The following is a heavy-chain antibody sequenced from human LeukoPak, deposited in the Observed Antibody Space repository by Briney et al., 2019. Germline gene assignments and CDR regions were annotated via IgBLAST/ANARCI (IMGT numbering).Heavy chain of an antibody. J-gene: IGHJ4*02. V-gene: IGHV1-2*02. CDR1: GGTFSSYA. Sequence: ASVKVSSKASGGTFSSYAISWVRQAPGQGLEWMGWINPNSGGTNYAQKFQGRVTMARDTSISTAYMELSRLRSDDTAVYYCARAKYSSSSDYWGQGTLVTVSS. D-gene: IGHD6-6*01. CDR3: ARAKYSSSSDY. CDR2: INPNSGGT.